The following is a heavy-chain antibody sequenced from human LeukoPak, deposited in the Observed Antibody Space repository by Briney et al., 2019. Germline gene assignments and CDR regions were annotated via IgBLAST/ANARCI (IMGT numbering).Heavy chain of an antibody. CDR3: ARGGPRITMVRGVRHPYYCDY. J-gene: IGHJ4*02. Sequence: SQTLSLTCAVSGGSISSGGYSWSWIRQPPGKGLEWIGYIYHSGSTYYNPYLKSRVTISVDRSKSQFSLKLSSVTAADTAVYYCARGGPRITMVRGVRHPYYCDYWGQGTLVTVSS. D-gene: IGHD3-10*01. CDR2: IYHSGST. V-gene: IGHV4-30-2*01. CDR1: GGSISSGGYS.